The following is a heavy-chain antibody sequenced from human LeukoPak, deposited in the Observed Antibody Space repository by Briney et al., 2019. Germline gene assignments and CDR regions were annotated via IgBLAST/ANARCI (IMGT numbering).Heavy chain of an antibody. Sequence: ASVKVSCKASGYNFTSYHVNWVRQAPGQGLEWMGWINPNSGGTNYAQKFQGRVTMTRDTSISTAYMELSRLRSDDTAVYYCARGPPVSLTYYYYYYMDVWGKGTTVTVSS. CDR2: INPNSGGT. J-gene: IGHJ6*03. D-gene: IGHD4-17*01. CDR3: ARGPPVSLTYYYYYYMDV. CDR1: GYNFTSYH. V-gene: IGHV1-2*02.